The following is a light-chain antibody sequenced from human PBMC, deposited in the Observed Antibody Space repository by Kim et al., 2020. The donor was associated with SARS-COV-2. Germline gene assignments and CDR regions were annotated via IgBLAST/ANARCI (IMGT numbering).Light chain of an antibody. V-gene: IGLV3-19*01. J-gene: IGLJ3*02. CDR3: NSRDNNGKVV. CDR1: SLRSYD. Sequence: VALGQTVTITCQGDSLRSYDASWYHQKAGQAPVLVIYGKNDRPSGIPDRFSGSRSGNTASLTITGAQAEDAADYYCNSRDNNGKVVFGGGTQLTVL. CDR2: GKN.